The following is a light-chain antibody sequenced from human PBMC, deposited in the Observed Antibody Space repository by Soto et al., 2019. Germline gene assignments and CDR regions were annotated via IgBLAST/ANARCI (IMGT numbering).Light chain of an antibody. CDR2: GAS. CDR3: QQYGSSPFT. CDR1: QSVSSSY. J-gene: IGKJ3*01. Sequence: EIVLTQSPGTLSLSPGERATLSCRASQSVSSSYLAWYQQKPGQAPRLLIDGASSRATGIPDRFSGSGSGTDFTLTISRQEPEDFAVYYCQQYGSSPFTFGPGTKVDIQ. V-gene: IGKV3-20*01.